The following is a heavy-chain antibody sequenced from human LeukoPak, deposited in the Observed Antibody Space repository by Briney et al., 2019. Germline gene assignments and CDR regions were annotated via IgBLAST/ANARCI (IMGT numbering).Heavy chain of an antibody. Sequence: GPLRLSCAASGFTFSSYSMNWIRQPPGKGLEWMGYIYHSGSTKYNPSLESRVTISVDTSKNQFSLKLRSATAADTAVYYCARSSRGLGYDFPFDYWGQGALVTVSS. D-gene: IGHD3-3*01. CDR2: IYHSGST. CDR3: ARSSRGLGYDFPFDY. V-gene: IGHV4-59*01. CDR1: GFTFSSYS. J-gene: IGHJ4*02.